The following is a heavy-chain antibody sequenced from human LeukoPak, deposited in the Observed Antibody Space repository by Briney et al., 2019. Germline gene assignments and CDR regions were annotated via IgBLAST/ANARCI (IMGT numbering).Heavy chain of an antibody. CDR2: ISAYNGNT. D-gene: IGHD3-9*01. CDR3: ARDRSQGYFDWLLSNTNAFDI. V-gene: IGHV1-18*01. J-gene: IGHJ3*02. Sequence: ASVKVSCKASGYTFTSYGISWVRQAPGQGLEWMGWISAYNGNTNYVQKLQGRVTMTTDTSTSTVYMELRSLRSDDTAVYYCARDRSQGYFDWLLSNTNAFDIWGQGTMVTVSS. CDR1: GYTFTSYG.